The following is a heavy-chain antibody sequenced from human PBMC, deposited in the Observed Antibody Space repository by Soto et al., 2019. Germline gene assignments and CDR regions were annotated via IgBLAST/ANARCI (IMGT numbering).Heavy chain of an antibody. CDR3: TTERDGSGSTDYYYYGMDV. V-gene: IGHV3-15*07. D-gene: IGHD3-10*01. Sequence: EVQLVESGGGLVKPGGSLRLSCAASGFTFSNAWMNWVRQAPGKGLEWVGRIKSKTDGGTTDYAAPVKGRFTISRDDSKNTLYLQMNSLKTEDTAVYYCTTERDGSGSTDYYYYGMDVWGQGTTVTVSS. J-gene: IGHJ6*02. CDR1: GFTFSNAW. CDR2: IKSKTDGGTT.